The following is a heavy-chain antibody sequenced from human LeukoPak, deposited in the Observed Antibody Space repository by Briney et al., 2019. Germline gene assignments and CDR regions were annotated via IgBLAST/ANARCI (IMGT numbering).Heavy chain of an antibody. D-gene: IGHD3-10*01. Sequence: SVKVSCKASGGTFSSYAISWVRQAPGQGLEWMGGIIPIFGTANYAQKFQGRVTITADESTSTAYMELSSLRSEDTAVYYCARDRSYYGSGSMGYYYYYGMDVWGKGTTVTVSS. V-gene: IGHV1-69*01. J-gene: IGHJ6*04. CDR3: ARDRSYYGSGSMGYYYYYGMDV. CDR2: IIPIFGTA. CDR1: GGTFSSYA.